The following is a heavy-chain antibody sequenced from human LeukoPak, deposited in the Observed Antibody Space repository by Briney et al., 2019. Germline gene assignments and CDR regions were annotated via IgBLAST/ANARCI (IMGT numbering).Heavy chain of an antibody. CDR1: GDSISNGSYY. CDR3: ARDRKYYYHMDV. Sequence: SQTLSLTCTVSGDSISNGSYYWSWFRQPAGKGLEWIGRIYPTGSTYYNPSLKTRVTISVDTSKDQFSLNLTSLTAADTAVYYCARDRKYYYHMDVWGKGTTVTVSS. J-gene: IGHJ6*03. V-gene: IGHV4-61*02. D-gene: IGHD1-14*01. CDR2: IYPTGST.